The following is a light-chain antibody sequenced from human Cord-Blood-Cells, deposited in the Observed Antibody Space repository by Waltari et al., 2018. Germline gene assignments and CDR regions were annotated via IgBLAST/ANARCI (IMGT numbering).Light chain of an antibody. Sequence: QSALTQPASVSGSPSQSITISCTGTRSDVGRDNLVSWYQQHPGKAPKSMIYEVSKRPSGLSNRFAGSKCGNTASLTISGLQAEDEADYYCCSYAGSSTWVFGGGTKLTVL. CDR3: CSYAGSSTWV. CDR2: EVS. CDR1: RSDVGRDNL. J-gene: IGLJ3*02. V-gene: IGLV2-23*02.